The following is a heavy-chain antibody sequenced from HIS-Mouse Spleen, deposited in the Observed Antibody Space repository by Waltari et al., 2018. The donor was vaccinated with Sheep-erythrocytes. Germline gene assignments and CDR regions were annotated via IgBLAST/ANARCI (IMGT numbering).Heavy chain of an antibody. V-gene: IGHV3-21*01. Sequence: EVQLVESGGGLVKPGGSLRLSLAAFGFPFSTFSINWVRQAPGKGLEWVSSISSSSSYIYYADSVKGRFTISRDNAKNSLYLQMNSLRAEDTAVYYCARVASGATFDYWGQGTLVTVSS. CDR3: ARVASGATFDY. CDR2: ISSSSSYI. D-gene: IGHD1-26*01. J-gene: IGHJ4*02. CDR1: GFPFSTFS.